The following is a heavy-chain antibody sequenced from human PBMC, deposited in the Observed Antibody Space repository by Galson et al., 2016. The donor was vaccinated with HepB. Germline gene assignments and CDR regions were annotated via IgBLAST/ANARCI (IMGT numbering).Heavy chain of an antibody. J-gene: IGHJ4*02. V-gene: IGHV3-7*03. CDR3: AAITMIREVDF. CDR1: TFPFSRYW. D-gene: IGHD3-10*01. Sequence: SCATSTFPFSRYWMTWVRQAPGRGLEWVANIKHDGSLKYYVDSVNGRFSISRDNTQNSLFLQMNSLRAEDTAVYYCAAITMIREVDFWGQGSLVTVSS. CDR2: IKHDGSLK.